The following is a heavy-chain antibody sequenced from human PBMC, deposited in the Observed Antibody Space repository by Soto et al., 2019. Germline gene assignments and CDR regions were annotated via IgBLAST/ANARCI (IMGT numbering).Heavy chain of an antibody. D-gene: IGHD3-9*01. CDR3: AVTTPGYFDRVNWFDP. J-gene: IGHJ5*02. V-gene: IGHV1-69*02. CDR1: GGTFSSYT. CDR2: IIPILGIA. Sequence: SVKVSCKASGGTFSSYTISWVRQAPGQGLEWMGRIIPILGIANYAQKFQGRVTITADKSTSTAYMELSSLRSEDTAVYYCAVTTPGYFDRVNWFDPWGQGTLVTVSS.